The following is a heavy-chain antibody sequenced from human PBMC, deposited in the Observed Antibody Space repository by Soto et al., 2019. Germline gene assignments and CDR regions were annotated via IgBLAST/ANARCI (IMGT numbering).Heavy chain of an antibody. V-gene: IGHV5-10-1*01. CDR1: GYSFTSYW. J-gene: IGHJ6*02. D-gene: IGHD5-12*01. CDR2: IDPSDSYT. Sequence: PGESLKISCKGSGYSFTSYWISWVRQMPGKGLEWMGRIDPSDSYTNYSPSFQAHVTISADKSISTAYLQWSSLKASDTAMYYCARHRRVSSGYDWGYYYGMDVWGQGTTVTVSS. CDR3: ARHRRVSSGYDWGYYYGMDV.